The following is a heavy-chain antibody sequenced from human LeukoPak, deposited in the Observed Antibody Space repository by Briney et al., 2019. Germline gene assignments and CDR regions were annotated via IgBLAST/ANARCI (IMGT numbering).Heavy chain of an antibody. J-gene: IGHJ4*02. CDR3: ARVIRAAPGKGYLDY. CDR2: ISGSGGST. Sequence: PGGPLRLSCAPSVFIFSTYALRGLPEAPGKGVEWASSISGSGGSTYHADSVKGRFTIHRHSSNNTLYLQMNSLRAEDAHIYYCARVIRAAPGKGYLDYGDQGTLVTVP. V-gene: IGHV3-23*01. D-gene: IGHD6-13*01. CDR1: VFIFSTYA.